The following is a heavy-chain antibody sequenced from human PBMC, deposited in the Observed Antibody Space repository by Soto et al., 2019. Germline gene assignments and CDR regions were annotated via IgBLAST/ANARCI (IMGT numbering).Heavy chain of an antibody. D-gene: IGHD3-22*01. CDR1: GGSISSSSYY. Sequence: QLQLQESGPGLVKPSETLSLTCTVSGGSISSSSYYWGWIRKPPGKGLEWIGSIYYSGSTYYNPSLKSRVTISVDTSKNQFSLKLSSVTAADTAVYYCARHYYDTLGYWGQGTLVTVSS. J-gene: IGHJ4*02. CDR2: IYYSGST. V-gene: IGHV4-39*01. CDR3: ARHYYDTLGY.